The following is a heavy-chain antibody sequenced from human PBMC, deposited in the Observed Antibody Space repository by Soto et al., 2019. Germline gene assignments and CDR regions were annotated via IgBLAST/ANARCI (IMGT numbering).Heavy chain of an antibody. Sequence: EVQLLETGGGLVQPGGSLSLSCARSGFIFTTYAMNWVRQAPGKGLEWVSAISSSGESTFYAESVRGRFTISRDNSFNTLYLQMRSLRPEDTAVYYCAHPRGYGVFDAVDIWGQGTMVTVSS. CDR2: ISSSGEST. CDR1: GFIFTTYA. V-gene: IGHV3-23*01. CDR3: AHPRGYGVFDAVDI. J-gene: IGHJ3*02. D-gene: IGHD4-17*01.